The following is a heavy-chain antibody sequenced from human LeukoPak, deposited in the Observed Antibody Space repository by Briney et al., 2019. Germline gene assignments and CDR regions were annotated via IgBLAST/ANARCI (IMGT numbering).Heavy chain of an antibody. V-gene: IGHV3-30*02. CDR2: KQNDGSTT. CDR1: GFTFSSYG. J-gene: IGHJ4*02. CDR3: ARVRSGYFYDY. Sequence: GGSLRLSCAASGFTFSSYGMHWVRQAPGKGLEWVAFKQNDGSTTFYAESVKGRFTISRENAKNTLYLQMNSLRAEDTAVYYCARVRSGYFYDYWGQGTLVTVSS. D-gene: IGHD3-22*01.